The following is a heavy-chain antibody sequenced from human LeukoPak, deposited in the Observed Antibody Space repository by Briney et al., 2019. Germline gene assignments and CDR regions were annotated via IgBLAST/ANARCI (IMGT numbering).Heavy chain of an antibody. CDR1: GDSIGSSSFY. CDR2: INHSGST. V-gene: IGHV4-39*07. J-gene: IGHJ4*02. CDR3: ARERGYYFDY. D-gene: IGHD3-22*01. Sequence: SETLSLTCTVSGDSIGSSSFYWGWIRQPPGKGLEWIGEINHSGSTNYNPSLKSRVTISVDTSKNQFSLKLSSVTAADTAVYYCARERGYYFDYWGQGTLVTVSS.